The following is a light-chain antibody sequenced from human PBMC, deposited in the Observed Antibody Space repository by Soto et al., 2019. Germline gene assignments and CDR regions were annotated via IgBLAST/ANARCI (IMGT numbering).Light chain of an antibody. CDR2: RNT. Sequence: QSVLSQPPSASGTPGQTVNIFCSGSDSNIGRNFVSWYQQIPGAAPKLLISRNTQRPSGVPARFSGSKSGTSASLAISGLRSEDEADDYCAAWDDSPSGHVVFGGGTKLTVL. CDR1: DSNIGRNF. V-gene: IGLV1-47*01. J-gene: IGLJ2*01. CDR3: AAWDDSPSGHVV.